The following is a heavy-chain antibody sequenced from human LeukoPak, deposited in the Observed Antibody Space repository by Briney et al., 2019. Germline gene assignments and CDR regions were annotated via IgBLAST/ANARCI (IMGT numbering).Heavy chain of an antibody. Sequence: GGSLRLSCAASEFSFSINWMHWVRRTPGKGLEWVAELNEDGSVKYYVDSVKGRFTISRDNAKSLLFLQMYNLRTEDTGVYFCANVPRSTVSYWGRGTLVTVSS. CDR3: ANVPRSTVSY. CDR2: LNEDGSVK. J-gene: IGHJ4*02. D-gene: IGHD2-2*01. V-gene: IGHV3-7*01. CDR1: EFSFSINW.